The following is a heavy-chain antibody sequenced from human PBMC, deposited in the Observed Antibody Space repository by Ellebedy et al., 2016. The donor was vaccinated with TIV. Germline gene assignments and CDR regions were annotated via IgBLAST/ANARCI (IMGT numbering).Heavy chain of an antibody. J-gene: IGHJ4*02. Sequence: GGSLRLSXAASGFTFSMFSMHWVRQAPGEGLQWVSSISDSSSYIHYADSVKGRFTISRDNAKYSLYLQMNSLRAGDTAVYYCARQLGGGGAYWGQGTLVTVSS. D-gene: IGHD2-21*01. V-gene: IGHV3-21*01. CDR2: ISDSSSYI. CDR3: ARQLGGGGAY. CDR1: GFTFSMFS.